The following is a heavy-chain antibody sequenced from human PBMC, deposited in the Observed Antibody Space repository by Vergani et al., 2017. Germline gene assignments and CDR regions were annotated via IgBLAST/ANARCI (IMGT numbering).Heavy chain of an antibody. D-gene: IGHD5-24*01. J-gene: IGHJ4*02. CDR1: GFTFSSYA. CDR3: ARETRDTPSSLDY. V-gene: IGHV3-33*08. CDR2: TWYEGNNN. Sequence: VQLLESGGGLVQPGGSLRLSCAASGFTFSSYAMSWVRQAPGKGLEWVSMTWYEGNNNYYADSVKGRFTISKDISKNTLYLQMNSLRGDDTAVYYCARETRDTPSSLDYWGPGILVTVSS.